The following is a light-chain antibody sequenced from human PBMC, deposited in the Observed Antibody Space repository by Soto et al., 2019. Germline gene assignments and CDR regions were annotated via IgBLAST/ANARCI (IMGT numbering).Light chain of an antibody. CDR1: SRDVGAYNL. Sequence: QSVLTQPGSVSGSPGQSITISCSGTSRDVGAYNLVSWYQQRPGKAPKLLIYEVRNRPSGLSYRFSGSKSGNTASLTISSLQAEDEADYYCCSYAGSYTSGVFGTGTKVTVL. CDR2: EVR. CDR3: CSYAGSYTSGV. V-gene: IGLV2-14*01. J-gene: IGLJ1*01.